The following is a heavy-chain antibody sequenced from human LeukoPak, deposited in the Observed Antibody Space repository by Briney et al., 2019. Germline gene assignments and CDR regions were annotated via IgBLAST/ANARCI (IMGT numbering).Heavy chain of an antibody. Sequence: SETLSLTCTVSGGSISSSSYYWGWIRQPPGKGLEWIGSIYYSGSTYYNPSLKSRVTISVDTSKNQFSLKLSSVTAADTAVYHCARLWGYYDSSGYSYWGQGTLVTVSS. CDR3: ARLWGYYDSSGYSY. J-gene: IGHJ4*02. V-gene: IGHV4-39*01. CDR1: GGSISSSSYY. D-gene: IGHD3-22*01. CDR2: IYYSGST.